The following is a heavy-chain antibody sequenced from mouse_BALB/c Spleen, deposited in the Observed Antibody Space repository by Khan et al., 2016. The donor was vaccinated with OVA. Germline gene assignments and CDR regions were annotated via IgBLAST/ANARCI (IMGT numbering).Heavy chain of an antibody. V-gene: IGHV2-9*02. D-gene: IGHD1-1*02. Sequence: QVQLKESGPGLVAPSQSLSITCTVSGFSLTSYGVHWVRQPPGKGLEWLGVIWAGGSTNYNSALMSRLRISKDNSKSQVFLKMSSLQTDDTAMYYCARDRSGGNLYYAMDYWGQGTSVTVSS. CDR3: ARDRSGGNLYYAMDY. CDR2: IWAGGST. CDR1: GFSLTSYG. J-gene: IGHJ4*01.